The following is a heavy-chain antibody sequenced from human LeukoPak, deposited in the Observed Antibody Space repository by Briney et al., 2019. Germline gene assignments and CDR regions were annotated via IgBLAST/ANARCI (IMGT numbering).Heavy chain of an antibody. CDR2: INPSGGST. V-gene: IGHV1-46*01. CDR3: ARNVRGIYNWFDP. D-gene: IGHD3-10*02. J-gene: IGHJ5*02. CDR1: GYTFTSYY. Sequence: ASVKVSCKASGYTFTSYYMHWVRQAPGQGLEWMGIINPSGGSTSYAQKFQGRVTMTRDTSTSTAYMELSRLRSDDTAVYYCARNVRGIYNWFDPWGQGTLVTVSS.